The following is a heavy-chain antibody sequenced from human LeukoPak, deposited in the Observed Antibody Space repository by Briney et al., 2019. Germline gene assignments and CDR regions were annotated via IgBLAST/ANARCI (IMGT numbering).Heavy chain of an antibody. D-gene: IGHD1-14*01. CDR2: IHRSGST. CDR1: GLTVSTTY. V-gene: IGHV4-4*02. Sequence: GSLRLSCAGSGLTVSTTYMSWVRQPPGKGLEWIGEIHRSGSTNYNPSLQSRVTISIDRSKNQIALELSSVTAADTAVYYCAREIVGGFNPGAYRGQGTLVTVSS. CDR3: AREIVGGFNPGAY. J-gene: IGHJ4*02.